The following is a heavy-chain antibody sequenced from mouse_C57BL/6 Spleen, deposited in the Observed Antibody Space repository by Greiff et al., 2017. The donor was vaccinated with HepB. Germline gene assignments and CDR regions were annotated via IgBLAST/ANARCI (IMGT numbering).Heavy chain of an antibody. CDR3: TRRTWYDAMDY. V-gene: IGHV1-15*01. CDR1: GYTFTDYE. J-gene: IGHJ4*01. Sequence: QVQLKQSGAELVRPGASVTLSCKASGYTFTDYEMHWVKQTPVHGLEWIGAIDPETGGTAYNQKFKGKAILTADKSSSTAYMELRSLTSEDSAVYYCTRRTWYDAMDYWGQGTSVTVSS. CDR2: IDPETGGT.